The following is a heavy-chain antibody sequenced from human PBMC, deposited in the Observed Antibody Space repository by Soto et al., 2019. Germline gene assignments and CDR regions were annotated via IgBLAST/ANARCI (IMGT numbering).Heavy chain of an antibody. CDR2: ISSNGDNT. Sequence: KGLEYASVISSNGDNTYYADPVKDRFTISRDNSKNPLYLQMSSLRGEDTAVYYCFFFQAEDGIRDTVPVSAFLLNRSSDL. CDR3: FFFQAEDGIRDTVPVSAFLLNRSSDL. D-gene: IGHD2-15*01. J-gene: IGHJ2*01. V-gene: IGHV3-64D*06.